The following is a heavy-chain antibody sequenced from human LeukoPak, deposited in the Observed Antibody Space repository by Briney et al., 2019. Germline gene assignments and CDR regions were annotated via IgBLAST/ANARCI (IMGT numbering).Heavy chain of an antibody. CDR3: ARDSSTGWPYYYYCMDV. CDR1: GSTFSNYW. Sequence: GGSLRLSCAASGSTFSNYWMSWVRQAPGKGLEWVATIKQDGSEKYYVDSVTGRFTISRDNAKNSLYLQMNSLRAEDTAVYYCARDSSTGWPYYYYCMDVWGKGTTVTVSS. D-gene: IGHD6-19*01. CDR2: IKQDGSEK. J-gene: IGHJ6*03. V-gene: IGHV3-7*01.